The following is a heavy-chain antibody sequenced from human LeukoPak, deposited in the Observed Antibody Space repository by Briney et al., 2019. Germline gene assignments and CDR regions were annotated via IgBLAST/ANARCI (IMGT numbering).Heavy chain of an antibody. CDR3: ATTYLARDFWSGRY. V-gene: IGHV1-69-2*01. Sequence: ASVKISCKVSGYTFTDYYMHWVQQAPGKGLEWMGLVDPEDGETIYAEKFQGRVTITADTSTDTAYMELSSLRSEDTAVSYCATTYLARDFWSGRYWGQGTLVTVSS. J-gene: IGHJ1*01. CDR1: GYTFTDYY. CDR2: VDPEDGET. D-gene: IGHD3-3*01.